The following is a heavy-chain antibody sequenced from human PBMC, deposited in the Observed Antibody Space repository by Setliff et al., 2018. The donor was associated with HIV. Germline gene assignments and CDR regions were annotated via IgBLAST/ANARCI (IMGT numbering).Heavy chain of an antibody. CDR3: AGCSSHFSEWRKDYFEY. CDR1: GYTLTDFY. J-gene: IGHJ4*02. Sequence: ASVKVSCKASGYTLTDFYIHWVRQAPGQGLEWMGRITHNSGGTEYAGKFQGRVTMTRDTSINTAYMDLTRLTSDDTAVYYCAGCSSHFSEWRKDYFEYLGQGTLVTVSS. CDR2: ITHNSGGT. D-gene: IGHD3-3*01. V-gene: IGHV1-2*02.